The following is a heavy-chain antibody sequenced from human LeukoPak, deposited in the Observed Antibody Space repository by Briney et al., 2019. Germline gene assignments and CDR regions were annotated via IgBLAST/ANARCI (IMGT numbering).Heavy chain of an antibody. D-gene: IGHD2-2*01. CDR2: IKQDGSEK. J-gene: IGHJ6*02. V-gene: IGHV3-7*01. CDR3: ARVVVVPAAPSYYYYGMDV. Sequence: GGSLRLSCVTSGFFFNSYWMSWVCQAPGKGLEWVANIKQDGSEKYYVDSVKGRFTISRDNAKNSLYLQMNSLRAEDTAVYYCARVVVVPAAPSYYYYGMDVWGQGTTVTVSS. CDR1: GFFFNSYW.